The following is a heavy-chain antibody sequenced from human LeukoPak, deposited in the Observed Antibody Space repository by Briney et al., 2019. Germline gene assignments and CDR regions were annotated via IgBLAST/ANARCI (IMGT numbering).Heavy chain of an antibody. CDR2: IYYSGNT. Sequence: SETLSLTCTVSGGSINSYYWTWIRQPPGQGLEWIRQPLGKGLEWIGYIYYSGNTIYNPSLESRVTISVDTSKNQFSLRLSSVTAADTAAYYCARASNWYWYFDLWGRGTLVTVSS. J-gene: IGHJ2*01. V-gene: IGHV4-59*01. D-gene: IGHD1-1*01. CDR1: GGSINSYY. CDR3: ARASNWYWYFDL.